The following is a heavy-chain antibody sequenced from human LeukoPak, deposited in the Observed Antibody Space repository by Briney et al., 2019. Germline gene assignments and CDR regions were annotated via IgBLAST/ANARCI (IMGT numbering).Heavy chain of an antibody. CDR3: AKDTEERYYYDSSGYYFNQGY. Sequence: GRSLRLSCAASGFTFSSYGMHWVRQAPGKGLEWVAVISYDGSNKYYADSVKGRFTISRDNSKNTLYLQMNSLRAEDTAVYYCAKDTEERYYYDSSGYYFNQGYWGQGTLVTVSS. CDR1: GFTFSSYG. V-gene: IGHV3-30*18. J-gene: IGHJ4*02. CDR2: ISYDGSNK. D-gene: IGHD3-22*01.